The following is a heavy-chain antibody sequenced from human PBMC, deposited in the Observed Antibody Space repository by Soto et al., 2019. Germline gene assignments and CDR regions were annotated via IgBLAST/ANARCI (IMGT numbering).Heavy chain of an antibody. CDR2: ISGSGGTT. Sequence: EVQLLESGGDLVQPGGSLRLSCAASGFTFSTYAMSWVRQTAGKGLEWVSAISGSGGTTYYADSVKGRVTVSRDNSRNTVYLQMNSLTVEDTAVYYCATSYSDSGSYGLGHYNWGQGTLVIVTS. D-gene: IGHD3-10*01. J-gene: IGHJ4*02. V-gene: IGHV3-23*01. CDR1: GFTFSTYA. CDR3: ATSYSDSGSYGLGHYN.